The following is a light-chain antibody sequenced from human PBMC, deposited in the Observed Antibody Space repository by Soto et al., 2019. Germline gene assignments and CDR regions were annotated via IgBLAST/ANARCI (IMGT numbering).Light chain of an antibody. V-gene: IGKV3-20*01. J-gene: IGKJ1*01. Sequence: EIVLTQSPGTLSVSPGERATLSCRASQSVSSNLAWYQQKPGQAPRLLIYGASSRATGIPDRFSGSGPGTDFTLTISRLEPEDFAVYYCQQYGSSPRTFGQGTKVDI. CDR3: QQYGSSPRT. CDR2: GAS. CDR1: QSVSSN.